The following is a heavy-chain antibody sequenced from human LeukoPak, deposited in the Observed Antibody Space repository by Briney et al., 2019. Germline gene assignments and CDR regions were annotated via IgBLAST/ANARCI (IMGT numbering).Heavy chain of an antibody. J-gene: IGHJ4*02. D-gene: IGHD6-13*01. CDR2: ISGRSGST. V-gene: IGHV3-23*01. Sequence: PGGSLRLSCGTSGFIFSHYAMNWVRQTPGKGLEWVLAISGRSGSTYYADSVKGRFTISRDNSKNTLFLQMNSLRAEDTAIYYCARLATSWYSSLDYWGQGTLVTVSS. CDR1: GFIFSHYA. CDR3: ARLATSWYSSLDY.